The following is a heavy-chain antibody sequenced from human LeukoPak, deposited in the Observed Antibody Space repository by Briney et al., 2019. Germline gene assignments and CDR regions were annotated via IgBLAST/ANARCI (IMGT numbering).Heavy chain of an antibody. Sequence: ASEKVSCKASGYTFTGYYIHWVRQPPGQELEGMGWSNPNSGGTDYAHKFQGRGTMTRDTYISTAYMELTRLRSDDTAVYYCAREEYCSSTSCYFYYYYYGMDVWGQGATVTVSS. V-gene: IGHV1-2*02. D-gene: IGHD2-2*01. CDR2: SNPNSGGT. CDR3: AREEYCSSTSCYFYYYYYGMDV. J-gene: IGHJ6*02. CDR1: GYTFTGYY.